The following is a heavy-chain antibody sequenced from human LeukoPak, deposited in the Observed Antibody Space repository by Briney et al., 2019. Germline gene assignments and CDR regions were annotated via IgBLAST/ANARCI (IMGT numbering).Heavy chain of an antibody. CDR2: INPSGGNT. Sequence: ASVKVSCKTSGYRFTNNYMHWVRQVPGQGLEWMGIINPSGGNTNYAQKFQGRVAMTRDTSTSTVYMELSGLRSEDTAVYFCARDQGLTGYFDYWGQGTLVTVSS. D-gene: IGHD3-9*01. V-gene: IGHV1-46*01. CDR3: ARDQGLTGYFDY. CDR1: GYRFTNNY. J-gene: IGHJ4*02.